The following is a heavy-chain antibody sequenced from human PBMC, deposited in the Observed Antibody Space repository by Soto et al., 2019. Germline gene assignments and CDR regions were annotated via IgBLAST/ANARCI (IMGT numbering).Heavy chain of an antibody. Sequence: GGSLRLSCAASGFTFSNAWMNWVRQAPGKGLEWVGRIKSKTDGGTTDYAAPVKGRFTISRDDSKNTLYLQMNSLKTEDTAVYYCTTYYDSSGYYYYYYGMDVWGQGTTVTVSS. V-gene: IGHV3-15*07. J-gene: IGHJ6*02. CDR3: TTYYDSSGYYYYYYGMDV. CDR1: GFTFSNAW. D-gene: IGHD3-22*01. CDR2: IKSKTDGGTT.